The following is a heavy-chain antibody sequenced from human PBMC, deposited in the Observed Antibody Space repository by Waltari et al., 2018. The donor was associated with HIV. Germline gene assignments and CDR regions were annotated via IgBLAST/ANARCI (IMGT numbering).Heavy chain of an antibody. V-gene: IGHV5-51*03. D-gene: IGHD3-22*01. J-gene: IGHJ3*02. CDR2: IYPFDSDT. CDR1: GYTLTNYW. CDR3: ARLFYYDTTGYINNAFDI. Sequence: EVQLVQSGAEVRKSGESLKISCKSSGYTLTNYWIAWVRQMSGEGLEWMGIIYPFDSDTRYNPSFEGQITISADKSLATAYLEWSNLNASDAAIYYCARLFYYDTTGYINNAFDIWGQGTVVTVS.